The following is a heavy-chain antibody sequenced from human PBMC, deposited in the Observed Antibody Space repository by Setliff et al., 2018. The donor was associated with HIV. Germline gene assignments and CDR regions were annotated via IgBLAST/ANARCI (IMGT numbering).Heavy chain of an antibody. Sequence: KTSETLSLTCAVYGGSLSGYHWSWIRQSPEKGLEWIGEINHSGSTNYNPSLKSRVTMSGDTSKNQFSLKLSSVTAADTAVYYCASPTSDLYSGSPEWGQGTLVTVPS. J-gene: IGHJ4*02. V-gene: IGHV4-34*01. D-gene: IGHD1-26*01. CDR1: GGSLSGYH. CDR2: INHSGST. CDR3: ASPTSDLYSGSPE.